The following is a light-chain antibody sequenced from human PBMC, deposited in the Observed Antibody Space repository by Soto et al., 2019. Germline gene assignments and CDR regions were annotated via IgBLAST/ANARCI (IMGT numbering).Light chain of an antibody. Sequence: QSVLTQPASVSGSPGQSITISCTGTSSDVGGYNYVSWYQQHPGKAPKLIIYEVSNRPSGVSHRFSGSKSGNTASLTIPGLQAEDEADYYCSSYTSSYTYVFGSGTKVTVL. CDR3: SSYTSSYTYV. V-gene: IGLV2-14*01. J-gene: IGLJ1*01. CDR2: EVS. CDR1: SSDVGGYNY.